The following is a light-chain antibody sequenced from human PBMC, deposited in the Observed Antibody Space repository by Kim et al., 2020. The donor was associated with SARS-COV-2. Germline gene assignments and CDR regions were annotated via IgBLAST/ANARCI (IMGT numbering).Light chain of an antibody. CDR2: QDS. CDR1: KLGDKY. Sequence: PGHTASITCSGDKLGDKYACWYQRKPGQSPVVVIYQDSKRPSGIPERFSGSNSGNTATLTISGTQAMDEADYYCQAWDSSTASYVFGTGTKVTVL. V-gene: IGLV3-1*01. CDR3: QAWDSSTASYV. J-gene: IGLJ1*01.